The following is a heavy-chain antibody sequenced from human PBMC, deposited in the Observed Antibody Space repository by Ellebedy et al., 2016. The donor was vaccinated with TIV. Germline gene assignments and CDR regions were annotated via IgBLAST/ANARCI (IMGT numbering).Heavy chain of an antibody. V-gene: IGHV1-18*01. J-gene: IGHJ4*02. Sequence: ASVKVSXXASGYTFTSYGISWVRQAPGQGLEWMGWINPNSGGTNYAQKFQGRVTMTRDTSTSTVYMELSSLRSEDTTVYYCARAGVWFGELLSHCDYWGQGTLVTVSS. CDR1: GYTFTSYG. D-gene: IGHD3-10*01. CDR2: INPNSGGT. CDR3: ARAGVWFGELLSHCDY.